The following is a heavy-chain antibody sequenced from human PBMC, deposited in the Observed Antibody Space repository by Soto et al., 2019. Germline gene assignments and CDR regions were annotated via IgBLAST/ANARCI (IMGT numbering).Heavy chain of an antibody. V-gene: IGHV4-59*01. CDR3: ARDSRWLAIPSYNWFDP. CDR1: GGSISSYY. Sequence: TSETLSLTCTVSGGSISSYYWSWIRQPPGKGLEWIGYIYYSGSTNYNPSLKSRVTISVGTSKNQFSLKLSSVTAADTAVYYCARDSRWLAIPSYNWFDPWGQGTLVTVSS. J-gene: IGHJ5*02. CDR2: IYYSGST. D-gene: IGHD6-19*01.